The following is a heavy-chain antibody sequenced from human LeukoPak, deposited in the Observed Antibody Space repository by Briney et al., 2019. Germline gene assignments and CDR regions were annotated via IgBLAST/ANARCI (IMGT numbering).Heavy chain of an antibody. Sequence: GGSLRLSYAASGFTFSSYAMHWVRQAPGKGLEWVAVISYDGSNKYYADSVKGRFTISRDNSKNTLYLQMNSLRAEDTAVYYCARESAWDYVWGSYRHFDYWGQGTLVTVSS. CDR3: ARESAWDYVWGSYRHFDY. V-gene: IGHV3-30-3*01. D-gene: IGHD3-16*02. CDR2: ISYDGSNK. CDR1: GFTFSSYA. J-gene: IGHJ4*02.